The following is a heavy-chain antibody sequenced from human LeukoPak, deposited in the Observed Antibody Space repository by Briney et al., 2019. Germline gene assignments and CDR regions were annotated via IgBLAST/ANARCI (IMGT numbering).Heavy chain of an antibody. J-gene: IGHJ6*02. CDR2: IYYSGST. D-gene: IGHD1-14*01. Sequence: PQTLSLTCTVSGGSISSGDYYWSWIRQPPGKGLEWIGYIYYSGSTYYNPSLKSRVTISVDTSKNQFSLKLSSVTAADTAVYYCARDQATTYYYYGMDVWGQGTMVTVSS. CDR3: ARDQATTYYYYGMDV. CDR1: GGSISSGDYY. V-gene: IGHV4-30-4*01.